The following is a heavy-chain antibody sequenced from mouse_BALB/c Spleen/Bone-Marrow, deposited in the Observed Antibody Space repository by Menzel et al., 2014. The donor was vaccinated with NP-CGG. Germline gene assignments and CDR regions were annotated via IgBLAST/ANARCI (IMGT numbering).Heavy chain of an antibody. CDR2: ICSGGST. J-gene: IGHJ4*01. CDR3: ARNRDWDGAMDY. V-gene: IGHV2-2*03. Sequence: QVQLQQSGPGLVQPSQSLSITCTVSGFSLTSYGLYWVRQSPGKGLEWLGVICSGGSTDYNAAFISRLSISMDNSKSXVFFKMNSLQSNDTAIYYCARNRDWDGAMDYWGQGTSVTVSS. D-gene: IGHD4-1*01. CDR1: GFSLTSYG.